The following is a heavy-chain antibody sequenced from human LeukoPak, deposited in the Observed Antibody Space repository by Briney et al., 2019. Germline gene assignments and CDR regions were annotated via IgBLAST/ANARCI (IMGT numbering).Heavy chain of an antibody. Sequence: ASVKVSCKASGYTFTGYYMHWVRQAPGQGLEWMGRINPNSGGTNYAQKFQGRVTMTRDTSISTAYMELSRLRSDDTAVYYCARTFDFWSGFDPWGQGTLVTVSS. D-gene: IGHD3-3*01. CDR1: GYTFTGYY. CDR3: ARTFDFWSGFDP. CDR2: INPNSGGT. V-gene: IGHV1-2*06. J-gene: IGHJ5*02.